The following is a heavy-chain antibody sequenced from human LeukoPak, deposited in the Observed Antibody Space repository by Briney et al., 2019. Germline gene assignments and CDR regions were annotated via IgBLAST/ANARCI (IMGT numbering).Heavy chain of an antibody. D-gene: IGHD2-2*01. V-gene: IGHV4-39*07. Sequence: PSETLSLTCTVSGGSISSSSYYWGWIRQPPGKGLEWIGSIYYSGSTYYNPSLKSRVTISVDTSKNQFSLKLSSVTAADTAVYYCARDFTECSSTSCYFPYYFDYWGQGTLVTVSS. CDR2: IYYSGST. J-gene: IGHJ4*02. CDR3: ARDFTECSSTSCYFPYYFDY. CDR1: GGSISSSSYY.